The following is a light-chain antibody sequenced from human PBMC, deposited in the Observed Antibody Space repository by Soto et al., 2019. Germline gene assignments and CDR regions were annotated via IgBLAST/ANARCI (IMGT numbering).Light chain of an antibody. V-gene: IGLV2-8*01. CDR1: SSDIGGYNY. Sequence: QSALTQPPSASGSPGQSVTISCTGTSSDIGGYNYVSWYQQHPGKAPKLMIYELSKRPSGVPDRFSGSKSGNTASLTVSGLQAEDEADYYCSSPAGRNNFVVFGGGTKLTVL. J-gene: IGLJ2*01. CDR3: SSPAGRNNFVV. CDR2: ELS.